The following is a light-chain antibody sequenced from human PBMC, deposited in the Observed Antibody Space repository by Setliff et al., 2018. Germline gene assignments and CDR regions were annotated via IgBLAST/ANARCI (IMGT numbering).Light chain of an antibody. CDR2: AAS. CDR1: SSDIGGTNY. CDR3: CSYTNRATDV. Sequence: QSALTQPASVSGSLGQSITISCIGTSSDIGGTNYVSWYQQFPGEAPQLIIYAASDRPSGVSHRFSGSKSGNTASLTISGLQAEDEADYYCCSYTNRATDVFGTGTEVTVL. V-gene: IGLV2-14*03. J-gene: IGLJ1*01.